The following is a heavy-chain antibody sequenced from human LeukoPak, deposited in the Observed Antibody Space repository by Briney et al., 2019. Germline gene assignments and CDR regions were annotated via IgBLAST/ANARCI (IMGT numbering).Heavy chain of an antibody. J-gene: IGHJ4*02. CDR1: GYIFSNYD. CDR2: MNPNSGRR. D-gene: IGHD3-16*02. CDR3: ARGLRSDY. V-gene: IGHV1-8*01. Sequence: GASVKVSCKASGYIFSNYDINWVRQAPGHGLEWMGWMNPNSGRRAYAQKFQGRVTMTRNSSINTAYMELTSLRSDDRAVYYCARGLRSDYWGQGTLVTVSS.